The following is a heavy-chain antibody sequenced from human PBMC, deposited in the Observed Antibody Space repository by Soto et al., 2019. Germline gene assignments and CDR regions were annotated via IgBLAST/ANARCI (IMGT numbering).Heavy chain of an antibody. CDR1: GGSISSYY. J-gene: IGHJ4*02. D-gene: IGHD2-21*01. CDR3: ARVLSQHIDGYQFDY. CDR2: IYYSGST. Sequence: SETLSLTCTVSGGSISSYYWSWIRQPPGKGLEWIGYIYYSGSTNYNPSLKSRVTISVDTSKNQFSLKLSSVTAADTAVYYCARVLSQHIDGYQFDYWGQGTLVTVSS. V-gene: IGHV4-59*01.